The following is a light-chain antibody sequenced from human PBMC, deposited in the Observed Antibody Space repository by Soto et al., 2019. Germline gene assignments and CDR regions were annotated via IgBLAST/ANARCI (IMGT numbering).Light chain of an antibody. Sequence: QSVLTQPPSVSGAPGQRVTISCTGSSSNIGAGYDVHWYQQLPGTAPKLLIYGNSNRPSGVPDRFSGSQSGTSASLAITGLRAEDEADYYCQSYDSSLIYVFGTGTKLTVL. CDR2: GNS. V-gene: IGLV1-40*01. CDR1: SSNIGAGYD. J-gene: IGLJ1*01. CDR3: QSYDSSLIYV.